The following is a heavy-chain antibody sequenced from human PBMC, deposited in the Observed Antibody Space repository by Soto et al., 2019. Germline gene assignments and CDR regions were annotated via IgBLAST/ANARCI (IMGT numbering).Heavy chain of an antibody. J-gene: IGHJ4*02. CDR1: GGTFSSYA. V-gene: IGHV1-69*13. CDR3: ARDLTYYYDSSGYRSRYYFDY. Sequence: ASVKVSCKASGGTFSSYAISWVRQAPGQGLEWMGGIIPIFGTANYAQKFQGRVTITADESTSTAYMELSSLRSEDTAVYYCARDLTYYYDSSGYRSRYYFDYWGQGTLVTVSS. D-gene: IGHD3-22*01. CDR2: IIPIFGTA.